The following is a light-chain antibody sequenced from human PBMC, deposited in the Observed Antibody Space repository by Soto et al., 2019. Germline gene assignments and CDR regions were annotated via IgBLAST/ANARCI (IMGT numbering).Light chain of an antibody. CDR3: QQFYNSHRT. CDR1: QDIGTY. CDR2: DAS. V-gene: IGKV1-8*01. Sequence: AIRMTQSPSSFSASTGDRFSITCRATQDIGTYLAWYQQIPGKAPKLLIYDASTLQTGVPSRFSGSGSGTDFTLTISYLQSEDFGTYYCQQFYNSHRTFGQATKVDIK. J-gene: IGKJ1*01.